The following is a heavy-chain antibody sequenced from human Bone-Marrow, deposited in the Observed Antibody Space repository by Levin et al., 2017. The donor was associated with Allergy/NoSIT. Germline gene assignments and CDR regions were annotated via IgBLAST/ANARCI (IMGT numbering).Heavy chain of an antibody. D-gene: IGHD6-13*01. J-gene: IGHJ4*02. V-gene: IGHV1-69*06. Sequence: VASVKVSCKASGGTFSNYDMSWVRQAPGQGPEWMGAINPLFGTANYAQQFQGRVTIIADSSTTTAYMELTSLRYEDTAVYYCATRLGRGYFFDFWGQGTLVTVSS. CDR3: ATRLGRGYFFDF. CDR2: INPLFGTA. CDR1: GGTFSNYD.